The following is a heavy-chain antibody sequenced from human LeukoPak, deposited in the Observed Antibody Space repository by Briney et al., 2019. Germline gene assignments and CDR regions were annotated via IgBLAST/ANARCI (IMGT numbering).Heavy chain of an antibody. CDR2: ISFSGST. D-gene: IGHD3-22*01. CDR3: ARVSRYSYDSSGYFDY. Sequence: SQTLSLTCTVSGGSISSGNYYWSWIRRPPGKGLEWIGCISFSGSTYYNPSLESRVTISRDTSNNHFSLKLTSVTAADTAVYYCARVSRYSYDSSGYFDYWGQGTLVTVSS. J-gene: IGHJ4*02. CDR1: GGSISSGNYY. V-gene: IGHV4-30-4*01.